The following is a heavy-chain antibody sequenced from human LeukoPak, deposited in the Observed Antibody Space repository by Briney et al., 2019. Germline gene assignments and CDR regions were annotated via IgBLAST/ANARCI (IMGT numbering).Heavy chain of an antibody. J-gene: IGHJ5*02. Sequence: GESLRISCKGSGYSFTSYWISWVRQMPGKGLEWMGIIYPGDSDIRYSPSFQGHVTISADKSSSTAYLQWSSLRASDTAMYFCAKRGATLGEFEPWGQGTLVTVSS. CDR1: GYSFTSYW. CDR3: AKRGATLGEFEP. CDR2: IYPGDSDI. D-gene: IGHD5-24*01. V-gene: IGHV5-51*01.